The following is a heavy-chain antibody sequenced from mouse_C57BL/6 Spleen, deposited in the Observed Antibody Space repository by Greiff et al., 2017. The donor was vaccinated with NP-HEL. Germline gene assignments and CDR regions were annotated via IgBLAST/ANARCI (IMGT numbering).Heavy chain of an antibody. CDR2: ISSGSSTI. CDR1: GFTFSDYG. Sequence: DVKLVESGGGLVKPGGSLKLSCAASGFTFSDYGMHWVRQAPEKGLEWVAYISSGSSTIYYADTVKGRFTISRDNAKNTLFLQMTSLRSEDTAMYYCARGGPWERAMDYWGQGTSVTVSS. CDR3: ARGGPWERAMDY. D-gene: IGHD4-1*01. J-gene: IGHJ4*01. V-gene: IGHV5-17*01.